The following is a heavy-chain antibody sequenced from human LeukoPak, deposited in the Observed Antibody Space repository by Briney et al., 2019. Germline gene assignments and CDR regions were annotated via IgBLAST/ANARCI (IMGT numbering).Heavy chain of an antibody. J-gene: IGHJ6*02. CDR1: GGSVNSGDYY. V-gene: IGHV4-61*08. D-gene: IGHD1-26*01. CDR3: ARGRSNYYGMDV. CDR2: IYYNGNT. Sequence: SETLSLTCTVSGGSVNSGDYYWSWIRRPPGKGLEWIGYIYYNGNTNYSPSLKSRVTMSVDTSKNLFSLKVSSVTAADTAVYYCARGRSNYYGMDVWGQGTTVTVSS.